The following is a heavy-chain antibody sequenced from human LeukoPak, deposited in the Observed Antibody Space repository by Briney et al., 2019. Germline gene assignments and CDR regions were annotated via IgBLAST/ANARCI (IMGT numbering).Heavy chain of an antibody. CDR1: GGSFSGYY. CDR2: INHSGST. J-gene: IGHJ4*02. CDR3: ARGRPTLNYYGTGSYYNVFFDY. Sequence: KPSETLSLTCAVYGGSFSGYYWSWLRQPPGKGLEWIGEINHSGSTNYNPSLKSRVTISVDTSKNQFSLKLSSVTAADTAVYYCARGRPTLNYYGTGSYYNVFFDYWGQGTLVTVSS. V-gene: IGHV4-34*01. D-gene: IGHD3-10*01.